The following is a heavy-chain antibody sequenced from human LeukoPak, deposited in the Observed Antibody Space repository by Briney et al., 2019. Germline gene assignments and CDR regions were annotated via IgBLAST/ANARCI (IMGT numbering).Heavy chain of an antibody. J-gene: IGHJ4*02. V-gene: IGHV4-59*11. CDR1: GGSITSRY. D-gene: IGHD2-8*01. Sequence: SETLSLICSVSGGSITSRYWSWIRQPPGKRLEGIVYISYSGGTNYSPPPRRRVTISVDKFKNQFSLNMRSVIAAGTAVYYCARDNPSLYNWGQGTLVTASS. CDR2: ISYSGGT. CDR3: ARDNPSLYN.